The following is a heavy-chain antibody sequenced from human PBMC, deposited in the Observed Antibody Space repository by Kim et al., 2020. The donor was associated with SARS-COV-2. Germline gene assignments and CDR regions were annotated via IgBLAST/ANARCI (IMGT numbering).Heavy chain of an antibody. D-gene: IGHD3-16*02. CDR2: INSDGSST. CDR1: GFTFSSYW. J-gene: IGHJ6*02. Sequence: GGSLRLSCAASGFTFSSYWMHWVRQAPGKGLVWVSRINSDGSSTTYADSVKGRFTISRDNAKNTLYLQMDCLRAEDTAVYYCARVFTSYPVDVWGQGTTVTVSS. V-gene: IGHV3-74*01. CDR3: ARVFTSYPVDV.